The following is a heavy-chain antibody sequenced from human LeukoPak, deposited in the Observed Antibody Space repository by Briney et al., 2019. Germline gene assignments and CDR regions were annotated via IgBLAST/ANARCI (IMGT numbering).Heavy chain of an antibody. CDR1: GGSLSSYY. CDR3: TRHSQQLGYYFDY. J-gene: IGHJ4*02. Sequence: PSETLSLTCTVSGGSLSSYYWSWIRQPPGKGLEWIGYIYYSGSTNYNPSLKSRVTISVDTSKNQFSLKLSSVTAADTAVYYCTRHSQQLGYYFDYWGQGTLVTVSS. D-gene: IGHD6-13*01. CDR2: IYYSGST. V-gene: IGHV4-59*08.